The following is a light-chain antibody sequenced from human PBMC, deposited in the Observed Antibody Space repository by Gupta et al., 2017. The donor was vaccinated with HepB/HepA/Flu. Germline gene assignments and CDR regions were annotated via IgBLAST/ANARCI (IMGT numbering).Light chain of an antibody. Sequence: DIQMTQSPSSLFASVGDRVTITSRASQSISSYLNWYQQKPGKAPKLLIYAASSLQSGVPSRFSGSGSGTDFTLTISSLQPEDFATYYCQQSYSTPSITFGQGTRLEIK. V-gene: IGKV1-39*01. CDR2: AAS. CDR1: QSISSY. CDR3: QQSYSTPSIT. J-gene: IGKJ5*01.